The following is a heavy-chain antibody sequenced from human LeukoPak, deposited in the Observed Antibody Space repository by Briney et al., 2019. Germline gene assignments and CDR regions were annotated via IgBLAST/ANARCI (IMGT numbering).Heavy chain of an antibody. CDR1: GFTFSSYE. V-gene: IGHV3-48*03. Sequence: GGSLRLSCAASGFTFSSYEMNWVRQAPGKGREWVSYISSSGSTIYYADSVKGRFTISRDNAKNSLFLQINSLRAEATAVYYCARGAHYYDSSGYFSVQHWGQGTLVTVSS. J-gene: IGHJ1*01. CDR3: ARGAHYYDSSGYFSVQH. D-gene: IGHD3-22*01. CDR2: ISSSGSTI.